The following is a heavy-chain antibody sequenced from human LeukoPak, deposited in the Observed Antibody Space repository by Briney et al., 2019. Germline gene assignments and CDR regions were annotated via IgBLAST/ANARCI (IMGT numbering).Heavy chain of an antibody. CDR1: GGSISSGSYY. CDR2: IYTSGST. Sequence: SETLCLTCTVSGGSISSGSYYWSWIRRPAGKGLEWIGRIYTSGSTNYNPSLKSRVTISVDTSKNQFSLKLSSVTAADTAVYYCARMWSGKYYDSSGYYYGIDYWGQGTLVTVSS. J-gene: IGHJ4*02. D-gene: IGHD3-22*01. CDR3: ARMWSGKYYDSSGYYYGIDY. V-gene: IGHV4-61*02.